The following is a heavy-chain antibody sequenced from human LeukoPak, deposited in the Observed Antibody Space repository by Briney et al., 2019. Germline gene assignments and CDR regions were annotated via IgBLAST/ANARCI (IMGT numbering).Heavy chain of an antibody. V-gene: IGHV1-46*01. J-gene: IGHJ4*02. CDR3: VKKEGNLDWLDY. CDR1: GYTFTSYY. Sequence: ASVKVSCKASGYTFTSYYMHWVRQAPGQGLEWMGIINPSGGSTSYAQKFQGRITMTRDTSTSTVYMELSSLRTEDTAVYYCVKKEGNLDWLDYWGQGTLVTVSS. D-gene: IGHD3-9*01. CDR2: INPSGGST.